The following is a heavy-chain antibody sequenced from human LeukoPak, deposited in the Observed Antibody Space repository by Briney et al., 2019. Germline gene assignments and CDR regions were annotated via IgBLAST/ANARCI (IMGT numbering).Heavy chain of an antibody. CDR2: IYYSGST. Sequence: PSETLSLTCTVSGGSISSGDYYWSWIRQPPGKGLEWIGYIYYSGSTYYNPSLKSRVTISVDTSKNQFSLKLSSVTAADTAVYYCARASSPRGSGYYENAEYFQHWGQGTLVTVSS. V-gene: IGHV4-30-4*01. J-gene: IGHJ1*01. CDR3: ARASSPRGSGYYENAEYFQH. CDR1: GGSISSGDYY. D-gene: IGHD3-22*01.